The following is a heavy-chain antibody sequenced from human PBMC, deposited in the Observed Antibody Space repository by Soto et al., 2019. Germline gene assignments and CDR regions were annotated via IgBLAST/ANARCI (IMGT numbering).Heavy chain of an antibody. Sequence: SETLSLTCTVSGGSISSYYWSWIRQPPGKGLEWIGYIYYSGSTNYNPSLKSRVTISVDTSKNQFSLKLSSVTAADTAVYYCARVSRGWSYYGMDVWGQGTTVTAP. V-gene: IGHV4-59*01. CDR3: ARVSRGWSYYGMDV. CDR2: IYYSGST. CDR1: GGSISSYY. J-gene: IGHJ6*02. D-gene: IGHD3-10*01.